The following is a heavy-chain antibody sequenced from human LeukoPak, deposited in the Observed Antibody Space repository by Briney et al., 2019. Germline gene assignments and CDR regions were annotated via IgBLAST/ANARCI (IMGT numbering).Heavy chain of an antibody. V-gene: IGHV3-30*18. Sequence: GRSLTLSCAASGFTFSSYGMHWLRQAPGKGLEWVAVISYDGSNKYYADSVKGRFTISRDKSKNTLYLQMNSLRAEDTAVYYCAKDRGSGSYYGGDYWGQGTLVTVSS. D-gene: IGHD3-10*01. CDR1: GFTFSSYG. J-gene: IGHJ4*02. CDR2: ISYDGSNK. CDR3: AKDRGSGSYYGGDY.